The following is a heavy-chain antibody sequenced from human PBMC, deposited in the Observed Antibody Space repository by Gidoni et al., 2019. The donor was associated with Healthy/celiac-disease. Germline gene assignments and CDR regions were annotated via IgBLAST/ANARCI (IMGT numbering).Heavy chain of an antibody. V-gene: IGHV3-23*01. CDR1: GCTCSSYA. Sequence: EVQLLESGGGLVQPGGSLRLSCAASGCTCSSYAMSWVRQAPGKGLEWVSAISGSGGSTYYADSVKGRFTISRDNSKNTLYLQMNSLRAEDTAVYYCADSVGATKVKYFQHWGQGTLVTVSS. D-gene: IGHD1-26*01. J-gene: IGHJ1*01. CDR3: ADSVGATKVKYFQH. CDR2: ISGSGGST.